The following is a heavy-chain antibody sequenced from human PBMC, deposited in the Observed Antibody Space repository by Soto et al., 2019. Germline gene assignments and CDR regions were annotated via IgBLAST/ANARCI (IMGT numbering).Heavy chain of an antibody. Sequence: VGSLRLSCAASGFTFSKAWMSCVRQVPGKGLEWVGRIKSKVDEETVFYAASVKGQVTASADESISTAYLQWNTLKASDTAMYYCVRPNFGALTHFDFWGQGTLVTVSS. CDR3: VRPNFGALTHFDF. CDR2: IKSKVDEETV. V-gene: IGHV3-15*01. CDR1: GFTFSKAW. D-gene: IGHD3-16*01. J-gene: IGHJ4*02.